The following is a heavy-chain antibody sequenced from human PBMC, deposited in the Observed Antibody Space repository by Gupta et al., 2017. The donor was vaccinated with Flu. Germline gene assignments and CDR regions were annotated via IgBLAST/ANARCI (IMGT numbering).Heavy chain of an antibody. J-gene: IGHJ5*02. CDR3: ARDRLYGTGGYDL. CDR2: TSNNGIT. Sequence: QAQLQESGPGLVRSSGTLSLTCAVSGGSLSIGRWWSWVRQPPGKGLEWIGETSNNGITNYNPSLKSRVTISVDQSKNLLSLKLSYVTAADTAMYFCARDRLYGTGGYDLWGRGTLVIVSS. D-gene: IGHD2-8*02. V-gene: IGHV4-4*02. CDR1: GGSLSIGRW.